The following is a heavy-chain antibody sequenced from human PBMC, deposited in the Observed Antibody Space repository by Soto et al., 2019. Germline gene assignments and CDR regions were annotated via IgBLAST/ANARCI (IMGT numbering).Heavy chain of an antibody. CDR3: AKPDFASSWDY. V-gene: IGHV3-7*03. Sequence: PGGSLRLSCAASGFTFSDYWMRWVRQAPGKGLEWVANIKPDGSEKYYVDSVRGRFTISRDNAKNSLYLQMNSLRAEDTAVYYCAKPDFASSWDYWGQGALVTVSS. D-gene: IGHD6-13*01. CDR2: IKPDGSEK. J-gene: IGHJ4*02. CDR1: GFTFSDYW.